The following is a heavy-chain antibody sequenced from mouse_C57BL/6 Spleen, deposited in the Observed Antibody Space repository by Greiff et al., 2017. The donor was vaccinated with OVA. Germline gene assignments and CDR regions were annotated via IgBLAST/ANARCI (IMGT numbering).Heavy chain of an antibody. CDR1: GFNIKDYY. CDR2: IDPEDGET. CDR3: ARRGYDVRFPYFDV. Sequence: VQLKESGAELVKPGASVKLSCTASGFNIKDYYMHWVKQRTEQGLEWIGRIDPEDGETKYAPKFQGKATLTADTSSNTAYLQLSSLTSEDTAVYDCARRGYDVRFPYFDVWGTGTTVTVSS. V-gene: IGHV14-2*01. J-gene: IGHJ1*03. D-gene: IGHD2-2*01.